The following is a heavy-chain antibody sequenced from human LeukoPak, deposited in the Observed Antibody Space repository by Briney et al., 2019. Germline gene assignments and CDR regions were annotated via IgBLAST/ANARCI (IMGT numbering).Heavy chain of an antibody. V-gene: IGHV3-48*03. CDR1: GFTFSSYE. CDR2: ISSSGSTI. J-gene: IGHJ6*03. D-gene: IGHD6-13*01. Sequence: GGSLRLSCAASGFTFSSYEMNWVRQAPGKGLEWVSYISSSGSTIYYADSVKGRFTIFRDNSKNTLYLQMNSLRAEDTAVYYCARDRRGVAAAGTYYYYYMDVWGKGTTVTISS. CDR3: ARDRRGVAAAGTYYYYYMDV.